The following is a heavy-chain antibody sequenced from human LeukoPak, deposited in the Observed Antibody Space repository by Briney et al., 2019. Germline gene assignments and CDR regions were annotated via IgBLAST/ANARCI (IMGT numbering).Heavy chain of an antibody. D-gene: IGHD3-3*01. Sequence: GGSLRLSCAASGFTVSSNYMSWVRQAPGKGLEWVSIIYSGGSTYYADSVKGRFTISRDSSRNTLYLQMNTLRAEDTAVYYCARAVGSGQYALDYWGQGTLVTVSS. J-gene: IGHJ4*02. CDR1: GFTVSSNY. CDR2: IYSGGST. V-gene: IGHV3-53*01. CDR3: ARAVGSGQYALDY.